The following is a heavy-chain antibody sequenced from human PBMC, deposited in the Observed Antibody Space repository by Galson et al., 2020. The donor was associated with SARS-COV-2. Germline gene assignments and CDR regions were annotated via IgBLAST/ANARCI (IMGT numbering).Heavy chain of an antibody. V-gene: IGHV3-15*01. J-gene: IGHJ4*02. CDR1: GFTFGNAW. D-gene: IGHD3-16*01. Sequence: GGSLRLSCEASGFTFGNAWMSWVRQAPGKGLAWVGRIKSRADGGTTDYAAPVKGRFSISRDDSKNTLYLERNSLKDEDTAVYYCTADIAEGGVGEFDYWGQGTLVTVSS. CDR3: TADIAEGGVGEFDY. CDR2: IKSRADGGTT.